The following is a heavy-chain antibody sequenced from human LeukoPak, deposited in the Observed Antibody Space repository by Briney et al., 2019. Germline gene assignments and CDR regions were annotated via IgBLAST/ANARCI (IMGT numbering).Heavy chain of an antibody. V-gene: IGHV3-30*03. CDR3: ARAGAAAGTDYFDY. J-gene: IGHJ4*02. D-gene: IGHD6-13*01. CDR1: GFTFSSYG. CDR2: ISYDGSNK. Sequence: GGSLRLSCAASGFTFSSYGMHWVRQAPGKGLEWVAVISYDGSNKYYADSVKGRFTISRDNSKNTLYLQMNSLRAEDTAVYYCARAGAAAGTDYFDYWGQGTLVTVSS.